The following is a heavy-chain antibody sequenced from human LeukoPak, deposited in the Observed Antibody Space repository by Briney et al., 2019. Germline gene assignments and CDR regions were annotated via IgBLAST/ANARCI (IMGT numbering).Heavy chain of an antibody. CDR1: GGSISSYY. J-gene: IGHJ4*02. Sequence: SETLSLTCTVSGGSISSYYWSWIRQPPGKGLEWIGYIYYSGSTNYNPSLKSRVTISVDTSKNQFSLKRSSVTAADTAVYYCARDGGATIRGDYFDYWGQGTLVTVSS. D-gene: IGHD5-12*01. CDR2: IYYSGST. V-gene: IGHV4-59*01. CDR3: ARDGGATIRGDYFDY.